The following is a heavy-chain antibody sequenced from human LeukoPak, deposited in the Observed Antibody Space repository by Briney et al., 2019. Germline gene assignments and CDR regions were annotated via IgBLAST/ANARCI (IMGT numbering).Heavy chain of an antibody. D-gene: IGHD1-26*01. J-gene: IGHJ4*02. V-gene: IGHV4-34*01. CDR2: INHSGST. CDR3: ARIYNSGSYYSYDY. CDR1: GGSFSGYY. Sequence: SETLSLTCAVYGGSFSGYYWSWLRQPPGKGLDGIGEINHSGSTNYNPSLKSRVTISVDTSKNQFSLKLSSVTAADTAVYYCARIYNSGSYYSYDYWGQGTLVTVSS.